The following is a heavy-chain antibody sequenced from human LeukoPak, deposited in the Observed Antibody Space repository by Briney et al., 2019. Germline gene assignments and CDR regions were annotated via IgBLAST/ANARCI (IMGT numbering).Heavy chain of an antibody. J-gene: IGHJ4*02. Sequence: GGSLRLSCAASGLTFSSYAMNWVRQASGKGLEWVSGINENGRKTYYADSVKGRFSISRDNSKNTLYLQMSDLRAEDTAVYFCAKITMARTPDYWGQGTLVTVSS. D-gene: IGHD3-10*01. CDR3: AKITMARTPDY. V-gene: IGHV3-23*01. CDR1: GLTFSSYA. CDR2: INENGRKT.